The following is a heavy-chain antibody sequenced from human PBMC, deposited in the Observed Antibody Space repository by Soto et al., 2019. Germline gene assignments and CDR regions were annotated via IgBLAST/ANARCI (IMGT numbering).Heavy chain of an antibody. CDR1: GGTFSSYA. CDR2: IIPIFGTA. Sequence: QVQLVQSGAEVKKPGSSVKVSCKASGGTFSSYAISWVRQAPGQGLEWMGGIIPIFGTANYAQKFQGRVTITADESTSTAYMELSSLRSEDTAVYYCAREKWGYSYGFVSREGPYYYYGMDVWGQGTTVTVSS. J-gene: IGHJ6*02. V-gene: IGHV1-69*01. CDR3: AREKWGYSYGFVSREGPYYYYGMDV. D-gene: IGHD5-18*01.